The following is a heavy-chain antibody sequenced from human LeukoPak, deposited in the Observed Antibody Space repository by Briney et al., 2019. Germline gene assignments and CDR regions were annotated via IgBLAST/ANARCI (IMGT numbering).Heavy chain of an antibody. D-gene: IGHD6-19*01. CDR3: ARRITVAGGWFDA. J-gene: IGHJ5*02. V-gene: IGHV4-39*01. CDR2: IYYSGTT. CDR1: GGSISSSSYT. Sequence: PSETLSLTCTVSGGSISSSSYTWGWIRQPPGKGLEWVGTIYYSGTTHYNPSLKSRVTISIDTSKNQFSLKLSSVTAADTAVYFCARRITVAGGWFDAWGQGTLVTVS.